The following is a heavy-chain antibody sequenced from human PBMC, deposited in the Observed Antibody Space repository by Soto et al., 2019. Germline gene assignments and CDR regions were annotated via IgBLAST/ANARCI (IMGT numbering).Heavy chain of an antibody. V-gene: IGHV3-74*01. J-gene: IGHJ1*01. CDR2: VDGEGSGT. CDR3: VTVFQH. CDR1: GFTFTNYW. Sequence: EVQLVESGGGLVQPGGSLRLSCAASGFTFTNYWMHWVRQAPGKGLQWVARVDGEGSGTSYADSVKGRFTVSRDNAKNTPSPPMDWLSAAPAAGYYCVTVFQHSGCGTLVTSSS.